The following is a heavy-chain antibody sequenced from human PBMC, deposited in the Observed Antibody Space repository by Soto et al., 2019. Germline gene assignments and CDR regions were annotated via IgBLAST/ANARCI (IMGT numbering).Heavy chain of an antibody. Sequence: QVRLVQSGAEVKKPGASVKVSCKASGYTFSSFRINWVRQAPGQGLEWMGWISPYNGNTNYVQKLQGRVTMTTDTSTSTAYMEVRSLRSDDTAVYYCARGGTSTYYYDAFDIWGQGTVVTVSS. CDR2: ISPYNGNT. V-gene: IGHV1-18*01. J-gene: IGHJ3*02. CDR1: GYTFSSFR. D-gene: IGHD3-22*01. CDR3: ARGGTSTYYYDAFDI.